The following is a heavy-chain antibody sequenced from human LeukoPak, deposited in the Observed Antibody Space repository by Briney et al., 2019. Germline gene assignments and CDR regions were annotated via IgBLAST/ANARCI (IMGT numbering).Heavy chain of an antibody. Sequence: RGSLRLSCAASGFTLSNYNMNWVRQAPGKGLEWVSSISSSSTYIYYADSVKGRFTISRDNAKNSLYLQMNSLRAEDTAIYYCARDSPAYDFWNGYSHFDYWGQGTLVTVSS. CDR2: ISSSSTYI. CDR1: GFTLSNYN. V-gene: IGHV3-21*01. CDR3: ARDSPAYDFWNGYSHFDY. J-gene: IGHJ4*02. D-gene: IGHD3-3*01.